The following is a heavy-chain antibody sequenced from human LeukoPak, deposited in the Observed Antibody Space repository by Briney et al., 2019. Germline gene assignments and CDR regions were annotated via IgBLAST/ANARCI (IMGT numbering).Heavy chain of an antibody. J-gene: IGHJ4*02. Sequence: ASVKVSCKASGFTFTSSAMQWVRQARGQRLEWIGWIVVGSGNTNYAQKFQERVTITRDMSTSTAYMELSSLRSEDTAVYYCAARPYYGSGSYYFDYWGQGTLVTVSS. V-gene: IGHV1-58*02. D-gene: IGHD3-10*01. CDR3: AARPYYGSGSYYFDY. CDR2: IVVGSGNT. CDR1: GFTFTSSA.